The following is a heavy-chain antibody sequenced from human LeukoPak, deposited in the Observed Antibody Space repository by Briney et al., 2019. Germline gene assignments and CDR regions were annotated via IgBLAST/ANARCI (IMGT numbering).Heavy chain of an antibody. Sequence: GASVKVSCKASGFTFTSSAVQWVRQARGQRLEWIGWIVVGSGNTNYAQKFQERVTITRDMSTSTAYMELSSLRSEDTAVYYCAALPLYYDILPGYSRVGPDYWGQGTLVTVSS. CDR1: GFTFTSSA. CDR2: IVVGSGNT. CDR3: AALPLYYDILPGYSRVGPDY. V-gene: IGHV1-58*01. D-gene: IGHD3-9*01. J-gene: IGHJ4*02.